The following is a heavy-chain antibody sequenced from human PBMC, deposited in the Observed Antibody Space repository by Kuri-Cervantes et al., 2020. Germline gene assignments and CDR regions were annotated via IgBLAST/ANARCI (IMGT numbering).Heavy chain of an antibody. CDR1: GFTFSSYD. CDR2: ISYDGSNK. Sequence: GESLKISCAASGFTFSSYDMHWVRQAPGKGLEWVAVISYDGSNKDYADSVKGRFTISRDNSKNTLYLQMNSLRAEDTAVYYCAKDLEHSSGWGYFDYWGQGTLVTVSS. V-gene: IGHV3-30*18. D-gene: IGHD6-19*01. J-gene: IGHJ4*02. CDR3: AKDLEHSSGWGYFDY.